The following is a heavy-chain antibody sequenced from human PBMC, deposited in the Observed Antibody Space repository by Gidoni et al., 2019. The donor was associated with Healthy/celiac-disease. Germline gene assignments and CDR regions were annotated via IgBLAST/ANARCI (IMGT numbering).Heavy chain of an antibody. Sequence: EVQLVQSGAEVKKPGECLRISGKGSGYSFTSYWSSGVRQRPGKGLEWMGRIDPSDSYTNYSPSFQVHVTISADKSISTAHLQWSRLKASDTAMYYCAREDSTTYYDFCSGPPPYYYGMDVWGQGTTVTVSS. V-gene: IGHV5-10-1*03. CDR1: GYSFTSYW. D-gene: IGHD3-3*01. CDR3: AREDSTTYYDFCSGPPPYYYGMDV. CDR2: IDPSDSYT. J-gene: IGHJ6*02.